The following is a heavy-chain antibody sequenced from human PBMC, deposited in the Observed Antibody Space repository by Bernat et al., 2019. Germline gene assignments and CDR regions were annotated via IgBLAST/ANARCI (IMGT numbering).Heavy chain of an antibody. J-gene: IGHJ5*02. D-gene: IGHD6-6*01. CDR1: GFTFSSFG. CDR2: IRYDGNDQ. Sequence: QVQLVESGGGVVQPGRSPRLSCAASGFTFSSFGMHWVRQAPGKGLEWVAFIRYDGNDQYYADSVKGRFTISRDNPKNALYLQVNSLRAEDTAVYYCARDVIAVRPGWFDPWGQGTLVTVSS. CDR3: ARDVIAVRPGWFDP. V-gene: IGHV3-33*01.